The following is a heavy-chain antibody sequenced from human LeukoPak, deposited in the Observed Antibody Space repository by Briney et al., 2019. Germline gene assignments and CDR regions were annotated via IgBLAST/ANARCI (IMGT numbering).Heavy chain of an antibody. V-gene: IGHV4-59*08. CDR2: IYYSGST. CDR1: GGSISSYY. D-gene: IGHD4-17*01. CDR3: ARHVSAYGDYAYYFDY. Sequence: SETLSLTCTVSGGSISSYYWSWIRQPQGKGLEWIGYIYYSGSTNYNPSLKSRVTISVDTSKNQFSLKLSSVTAADTAVYYCARHVSAYGDYAYYFDYWGQGTLVTVSS. J-gene: IGHJ4*02.